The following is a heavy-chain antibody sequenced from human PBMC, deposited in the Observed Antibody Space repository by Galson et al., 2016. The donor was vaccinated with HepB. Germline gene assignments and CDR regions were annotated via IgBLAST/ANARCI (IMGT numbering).Heavy chain of an antibody. Sequence: SLRLSCAASGFTFRSHGMHWVRQAPGKGLKWVALIWFDGSNQYYTDSVKGRFTIPRDNSKSTLNLQMDSLRVEDTAVYYCARLTSDSRIGGYFDYWGQGALV. CDR2: IWFDGSNQ. V-gene: IGHV3-33*01. CDR3: ARLTSDSRIGGYFDY. J-gene: IGHJ4*02. D-gene: IGHD4-11*01. CDR1: GFTFRSHG.